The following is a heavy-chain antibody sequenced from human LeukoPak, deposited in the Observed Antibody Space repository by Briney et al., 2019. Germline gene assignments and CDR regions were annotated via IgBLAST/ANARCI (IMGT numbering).Heavy chain of an antibody. V-gene: IGHV4-31*03. Sequence: SETLSLTCTVSGGSISSGGYYWSWIRQHPGKGLERIGYIYYSGSTYYNPSLKSRVTISVDTSKNQFSLKLSSVTAADTAVYYCARDRVDYYDSGGFDYWGQGTLVTVSS. CDR2: IYYSGST. CDR3: ARDRVDYYDSGGFDY. J-gene: IGHJ4*02. D-gene: IGHD3-22*01. CDR1: GGSISSGGYY.